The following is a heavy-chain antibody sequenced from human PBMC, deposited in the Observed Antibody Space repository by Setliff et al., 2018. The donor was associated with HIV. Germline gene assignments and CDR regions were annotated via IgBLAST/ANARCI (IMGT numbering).Heavy chain of an antibody. CDR1: GGSISGYY. CDR3: ARENQQYYDILTGFNYYYGMDV. D-gene: IGHD3-9*01. J-gene: IGHJ6*02. Sequence: NPSETLSLTCNVSGGSISGYYWSWVRQPPGKGLEWIGYIYYSGSTNYNPSLRSRVTISVDTSKNQVSLRLTSVTSADTALYYCARENQQYYDILTGFNYYYGMDVWGRGVTVTVSS. V-gene: IGHV4-59*01. CDR2: IYYSGST.